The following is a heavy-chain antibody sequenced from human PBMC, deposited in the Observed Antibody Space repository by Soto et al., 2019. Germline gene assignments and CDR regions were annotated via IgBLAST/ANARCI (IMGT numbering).Heavy chain of an antibody. Sequence: QVQLVQSGAEVKKPGSSVKVSCKASGDTFSSYAINWVRQAPGQGLEWMGGIILMFGTANYAQKLKGRVTITAGESTSTVYMELSSLRSEDTAVYYCARVGPAHYYDSSGYYSPLDYWGQGTLVTVSS. CDR1: GDTFSSYA. V-gene: IGHV1-69*01. D-gene: IGHD3-22*01. CDR3: ARVGPAHYYDSSGYYSPLDY. CDR2: IILMFGTA. J-gene: IGHJ4*02.